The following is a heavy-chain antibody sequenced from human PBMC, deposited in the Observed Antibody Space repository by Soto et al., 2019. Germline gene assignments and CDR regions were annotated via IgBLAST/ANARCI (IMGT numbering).Heavy chain of an antibody. D-gene: IGHD1-20*01. CDR2: IDYSGTA. CDR3: ARITGRHLAY. Sequence: SETLSLTCTVSSGSISVTNVFWGWVRQPPGKGLEWIGNIDYSGTAYFSPSLATRVTFHVDTSKNQFSLTLYSVTAADTAVYYWARITGRHLAYWGQGTLVTVSS. J-gene: IGHJ4*02. V-gene: IGHV4-39*01. CDR1: SGSISVTNVF.